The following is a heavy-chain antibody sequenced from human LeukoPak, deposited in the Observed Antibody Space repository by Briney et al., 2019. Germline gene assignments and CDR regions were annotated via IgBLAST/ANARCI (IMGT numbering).Heavy chain of an antibody. CDR3: RAAADLDDY. D-gene: IGHD6-13*01. CDR1: GFTFSGSA. V-gene: IGHV3-73*01. CDR2: IRSKADSYTT. Sequence: GGSLRLSCAASGFTFSGSAMHWVRQASGKGLEWLGRIRSKADSYTTAYAASVKGRFIVSRDDSKNTAYLQMNSLKTEDTAVYYCRAAADLDDYWGQGTLVTVSS. J-gene: IGHJ4*02.